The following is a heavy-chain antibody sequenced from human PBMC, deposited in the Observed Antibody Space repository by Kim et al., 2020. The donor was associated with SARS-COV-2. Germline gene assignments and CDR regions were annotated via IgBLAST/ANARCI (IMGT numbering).Heavy chain of an antibody. CDR3: ARGLAAAGSGRWFDP. V-gene: IGHV6-1*01. D-gene: IGHD6-13*01. J-gene: IGHJ5*02. Sequence: VSVKSRITINPDTSKNQFSLQLNSVTPEDTAVYYCARGLAAAGSGRWFDPWGQGTLVTVSS.